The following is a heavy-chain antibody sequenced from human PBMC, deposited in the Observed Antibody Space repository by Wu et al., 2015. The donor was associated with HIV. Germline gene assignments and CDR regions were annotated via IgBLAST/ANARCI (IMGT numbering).Heavy chain of an antibody. CDR1: GYTFTGYY. J-gene: IGHJ4*02. D-gene: IGHD5-18*01. CDR2: INPNSGGT. Sequence: QVQLVQSGAEVKKPGASVKVSCKASGYTFTGYYMHWLRQAPGQGPEWMGWINPNSGGTDYAQKFQDRVTMTRDTSISTAYMELSRLRSDDTAVYSCARGDQGYTYGYGLDFWGQGTLVTVSS. V-gene: IGHV1-2*02. CDR3: ARGDQGYTYGYGLDF.